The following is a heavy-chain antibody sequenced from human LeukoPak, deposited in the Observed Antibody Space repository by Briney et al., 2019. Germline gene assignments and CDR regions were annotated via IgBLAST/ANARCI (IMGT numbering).Heavy chain of an antibody. D-gene: IGHD6-19*01. CDR3: AKERGIAVAGIHIEPYDY. V-gene: IGHV3-33*03. J-gene: IGHJ4*02. Sequence: GRSLRLSCAASGFTFSNYGIHWVRQAPGKGLEWVSLIWYDGSNKYYADSVKGRFTISRDNAKNSLYLQMNSLRAEDTALYYCAKERGIAVAGIHIEPYDYWGQGTLVTVSS. CDR1: GFTFSNYG. CDR2: IWYDGSNK.